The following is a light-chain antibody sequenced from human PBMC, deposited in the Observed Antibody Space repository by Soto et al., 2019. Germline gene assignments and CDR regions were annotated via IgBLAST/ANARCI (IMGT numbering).Light chain of an antibody. J-gene: IGKJ1*01. V-gene: IGKV3D-15*01. Sequence: EIVMTQSPATLSVSPWERATLSCRASQRVSSDLACYQQKPGQAPRLLIYGASTRATGIPARFSGSGSGTEFTLTISSLQSEDLALYYCQQYNNWPWTFGQGTKVDIK. CDR3: QQYNNWPWT. CDR1: QRVSSD. CDR2: GAS.